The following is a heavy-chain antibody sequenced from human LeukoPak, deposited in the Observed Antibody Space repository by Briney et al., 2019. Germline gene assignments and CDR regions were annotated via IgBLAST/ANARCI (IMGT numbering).Heavy chain of an antibody. CDR3: ARVTYYDLWSIPDNYFDY. CDR1: GYTFTTYG. V-gene: IGHV1-18*01. Sequence: ASVKVSCKASGYTFTTYGISWVRQAPGQGLEWMGWISNYNGNTNYAQKLQGRVTMTTDTSTSTAYMELRSLRSDDTAVYYCARVTYYDLWSIPDNYFDYWGQGTLVTVSS. J-gene: IGHJ4*02. CDR2: ISNYNGNT. D-gene: IGHD3-3*01.